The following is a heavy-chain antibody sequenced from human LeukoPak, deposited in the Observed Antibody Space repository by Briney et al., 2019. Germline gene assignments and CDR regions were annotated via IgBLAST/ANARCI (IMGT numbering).Heavy chain of an antibody. CDR3: ARVPLLSITIFGVVKDYYYGMDV. Sequence: SETLSLTSTVSGGSISSYHWSWLRQPPGKGLEWCGYIYYSGSTNYNTSLKRRVTISVDTSKNQFSLKLSSVTAADTAVYYCARVPLLSITIFGVVKDYYYGMDVWGQGTTVTVSS. CDR1: GGSISSYH. CDR2: IYYSGST. V-gene: IGHV4-59*01. J-gene: IGHJ6*02. D-gene: IGHD3-3*01.